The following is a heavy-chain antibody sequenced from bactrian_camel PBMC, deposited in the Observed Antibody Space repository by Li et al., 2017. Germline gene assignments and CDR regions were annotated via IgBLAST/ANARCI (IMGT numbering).Heavy chain of an antibody. Sequence: VQLVESGGGSVQAGGSLRLSCVPSGYPFGSNCLGWFRQIAGKEREGVAAIQIGGPSTYYADSVQGRFEISQDNANNAVYLQMNSLKPEDTAMYYCAAATDCRWRGYPGWTPSYNFWGQGTQVTVGRRIYQLGPGDPGHRL. V-gene: IGHV3S40*01. D-gene: IGHD5*01. CDR1: GYPFGSNC. J-gene: IGHJ4*01. CDR2: IQIGGPST. CDR3: AAATDCRWRGYPGWTPSYNFWGQGTQVTVGRRIYQ.